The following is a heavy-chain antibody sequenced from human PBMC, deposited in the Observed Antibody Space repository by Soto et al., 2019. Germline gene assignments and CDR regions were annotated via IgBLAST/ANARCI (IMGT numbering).Heavy chain of an antibody. D-gene: IGHD7-27*01. CDR2: INPDSGAT. V-gene: IGHV1-2*02. CDR1: GYTFTGYF. J-gene: IGHJ6*01. Sequence: ASVKVSCKASGYTFTGYFMHWVRQAPGQGLEWMGWINPDSGATKYAQKLQGRVTLSRDTSIRTAYMELSGLRSDDTAVYYCATCQLGEYYYAMDMWGQGTTVTVSS. CDR3: ATCQLGEYYYAMDM.